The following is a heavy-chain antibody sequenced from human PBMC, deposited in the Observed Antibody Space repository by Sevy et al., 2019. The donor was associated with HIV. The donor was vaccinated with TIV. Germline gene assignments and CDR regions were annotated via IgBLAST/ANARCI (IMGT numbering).Heavy chain of an antibody. V-gene: IGHV4-34*01. Sequence: SETLSLTCAVYGGSFSGYYWSWIRQPPGKGLEWIGEINHSGSTNYNPSLKSRVTISVDTSKNQFSLKLSSVTAADTAVYYCAGVPVMDYVRFDPWGQGTLVTVSS. J-gene: IGHJ5*02. CDR1: GGSFSGYY. CDR2: INHSGST. D-gene: IGHD3-16*01. CDR3: AGVPVMDYVRFDP.